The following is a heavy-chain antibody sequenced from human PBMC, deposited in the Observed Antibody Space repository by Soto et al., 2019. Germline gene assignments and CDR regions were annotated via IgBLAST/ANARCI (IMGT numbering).Heavy chain of an antibody. CDR1: GFTFSSYA. CDR2: ISGSGGST. Sequence: GGSLRLSCAASGFTFSSYAMSWVRQAPGKGLEWVSAISGSGGSTYYADSVKGRFTISRDNSKNTLYLQMNSLRAEDTAVYYCAAEPLAYCGGDCYSLGDYWGQGTLVTVSS. V-gene: IGHV3-23*01. D-gene: IGHD2-21*02. J-gene: IGHJ4*02. CDR3: AAEPLAYCGGDCYSLGDY.